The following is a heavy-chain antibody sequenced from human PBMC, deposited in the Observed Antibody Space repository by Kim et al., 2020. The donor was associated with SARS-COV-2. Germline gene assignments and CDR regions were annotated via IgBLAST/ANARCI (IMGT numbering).Heavy chain of an antibody. J-gene: IGHJ6*02. Sequence: GGSLRLSCAASGFTFSTYDMNWVRQAPGKGLEWVSTISGISSHIYYSDSVSGRFTISRDNAKTSVYLQMNNLRAEDTAVYYCARVHPPQRYNPMDVWGQGTTFTVSS. D-gene: IGHD3-16*02. CDR2: ISGISSHI. CDR1: GFTFSTYD. V-gene: IGHV3-21*01. CDR3: ARVHPPQRYNPMDV.